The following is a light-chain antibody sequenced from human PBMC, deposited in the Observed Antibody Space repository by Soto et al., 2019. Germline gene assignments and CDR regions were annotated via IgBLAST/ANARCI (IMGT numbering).Light chain of an antibody. CDR1: QSISTW. J-gene: IGKJ1*01. CDR2: SAS. V-gene: IGKV1-5*03. Sequence: DIQMTQSPSTLSASVGDRVTITCRASQSISTWLAWYQQKPGKAPKLLIYSASDLESGVPSRFSGSGSGTEFTLTISSLQPDDFATYYCQHYNSYSEAFGQGTKV. CDR3: QHYNSYSEA.